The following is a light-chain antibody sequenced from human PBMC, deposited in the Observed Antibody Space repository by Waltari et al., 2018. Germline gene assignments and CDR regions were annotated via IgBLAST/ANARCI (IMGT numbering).Light chain of an antibody. CDR1: QSVGTN. CDR2: GAS. J-gene: IGKJ4*01. Sequence: EILMTQSPVTLSVSPGERVTLSCRASQSVGTNLVWYQQKPGQAPRLPISGASTRATGVPGRFSGSGSGTEFTLTISGLQSEDFAVYFCQQYNNWPPLTFGGGTKVDIK. CDR3: QQYNNWPPLT. V-gene: IGKV3-15*01.